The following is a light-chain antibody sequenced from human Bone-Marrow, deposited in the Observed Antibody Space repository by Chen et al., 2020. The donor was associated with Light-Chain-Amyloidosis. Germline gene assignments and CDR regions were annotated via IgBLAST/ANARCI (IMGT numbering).Light chain of an antibody. V-gene: IGLV2-14*03. CDR2: DVS. J-gene: IGLJ2*01. CDR1: SSDVGGYNH. CDR3: SSYTSSRTLV. Sequence: QSALTQPASVSGPPGPSITISCTGTSSDVGGYNHVSWYQQHPGKAPNLMIYDVSNRPSGVSNRFSGSKSGNTASLPISGLQAEDEADYYCSSYTSSRTLVFGGGTKLTVL.